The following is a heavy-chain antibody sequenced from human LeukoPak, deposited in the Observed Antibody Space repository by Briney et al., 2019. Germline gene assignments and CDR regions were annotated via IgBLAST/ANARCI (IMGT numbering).Heavy chain of an antibody. CDR2: INHSGST. Sequence: SETPSLTCAVYSGSFSGYYWSWIRQPPGKGLEWIGEINHSGSTNYNPSLKSRVTISVDTSKNQFSLKLSSVTAADTAVYYCARGGDCSSTSCYVGMDVWGQGTTVTVSS. J-gene: IGHJ6*02. CDR1: SGSFSGYY. CDR3: ARGGDCSSTSCYVGMDV. V-gene: IGHV4-34*01. D-gene: IGHD2-2*01.